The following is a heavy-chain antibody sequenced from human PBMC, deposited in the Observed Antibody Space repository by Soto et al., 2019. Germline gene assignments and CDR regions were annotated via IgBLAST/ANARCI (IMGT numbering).Heavy chain of an antibody. J-gene: IGHJ4*02. CDR1: GFTLSNYS. D-gene: IGHD3-16*01. Sequence: EVQLVESGGRLVQPGGSLRLSCAASGFTLSNYSMNWARQAPGKGLEWVSYISSSSSTIYYADSVKSRFTISRDNAKNSLYLQMNSLRDEDTAVYYCVRGGAFKIDYWGQGTLVTVSS. CDR2: ISSSSSTI. V-gene: IGHV3-48*02. CDR3: VRGGAFKIDY.